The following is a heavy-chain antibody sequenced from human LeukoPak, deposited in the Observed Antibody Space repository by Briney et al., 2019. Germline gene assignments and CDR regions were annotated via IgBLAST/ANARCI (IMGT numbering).Heavy chain of an antibody. D-gene: IGHD1-14*01. V-gene: IGHV1-2*02. Sequence: VASVKVSCKASGYTFTGYYLHWVRQAPGQGLEWMGWINPNSGDTYYAQTFQGRVSMTRDTCISTAYMELTSLRSDDTAVYYCAKSDTGWGQGTLVTVSS. CDR1: GYTFTGYY. CDR3: AKSDTG. J-gene: IGHJ4*02. CDR2: INPNSGDT.